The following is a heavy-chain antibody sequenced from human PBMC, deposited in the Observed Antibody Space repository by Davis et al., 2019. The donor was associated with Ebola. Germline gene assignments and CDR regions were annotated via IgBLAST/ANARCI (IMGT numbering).Heavy chain of an antibody. V-gene: IGHV4-39*07. CDR3: ARGPIYSSSWGV. Sequence: PSETLSLTCTVSGDSISSSIYYWARIRQPPGKGLEFIGSIYYSGTTYYNPSLKSRVTTSVDTSKNQFSLKLSTVTAADTSVYYCARGPIYSSSWGVGGKGTTVAVSS. CDR1: GDSISSSIYY. D-gene: IGHD6-13*01. J-gene: IGHJ6*04. CDR2: IYYSGTT.